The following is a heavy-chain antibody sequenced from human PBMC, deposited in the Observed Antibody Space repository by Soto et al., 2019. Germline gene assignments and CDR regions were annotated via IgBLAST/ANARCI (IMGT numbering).Heavy chain of an antibody. D-gene: IGHD3-10*01. J-gene: IGHJ4*02. CDR3: ARHNYGSGSTYFDY. CDR2: IYHTGST. Sequence: PSETLSLTCTVSGDSINPYYWSWIRQPPGKGLEWIAYIYHTGSTSYNPSLKSRVTISVDTSKNQFSLTLNSMTAADTAVYYCARHNYGSGSTYFDYWGQGTLVTVSS. CDR1: GDSINPYY. V-gene: IGHV4-59*08.